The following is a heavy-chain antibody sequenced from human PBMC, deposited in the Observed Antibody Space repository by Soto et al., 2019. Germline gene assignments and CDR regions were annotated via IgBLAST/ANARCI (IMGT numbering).Heavy chain of an antibody. J-gene: IGHJ5*02. CDR3: AKPIGGLFFDP. Sequence: GGSLRLSCVASGFTFSNYAMAWVRQAPGKGLEWVSLIGGRGGTTKYADSVKGRFSTSRDDSKTTLYLQMNTLEAEDTAIYYCAKPIGGLFFDPWGQGTLVTVSS. CDR2: IGGRGGTT. V-gene: IGHV3-23*01. CDR1: GFTFSNYA.